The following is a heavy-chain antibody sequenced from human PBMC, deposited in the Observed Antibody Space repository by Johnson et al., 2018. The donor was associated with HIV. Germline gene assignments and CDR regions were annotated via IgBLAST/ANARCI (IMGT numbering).Heavy chain of an antibody. CDR2: IRYDGSNK. J-gene: IGHJ3*02. CDR3: AKDGTPQWLGGGSAFDI. V-gene: IGHV3-30*02. CDR1: GFTFSSYG. Sequence: QMLLVESGGGVVQPGGSLRLSCAASGFTFSSYGMHWVRQAPGKGLEWVAFIRYDGSNKYYADSVKGRFTISRDNSKNTLYLQMNSLRAEDTALYYCAKDGTPQWLGGGSAFDIWGQGTMVTVSS. D-gene: IGHD6-19*01.